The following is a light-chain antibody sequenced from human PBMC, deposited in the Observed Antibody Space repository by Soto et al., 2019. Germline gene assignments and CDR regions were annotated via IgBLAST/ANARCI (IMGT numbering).Light chain of an antibody. CDR3: QQRSRWPPWS. CDR2: DAS. V-gene: IGKV3-11*01. Sequence: EIVLTQSPATLSLSPGERATLSCRASQSVSSYLAWYQQKPGQAPRLLIYDASNRATGIPARFSGSGSGTDFTLTISSLEPADFAVYYCQQRSRWPPWSFGQGTKVEI. J-gene: IGKJ1*01. CDR1: QSVSSY.